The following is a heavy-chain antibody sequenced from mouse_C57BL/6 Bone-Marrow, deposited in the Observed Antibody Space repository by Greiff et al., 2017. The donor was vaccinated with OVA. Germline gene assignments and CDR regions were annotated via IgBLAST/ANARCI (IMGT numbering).Heavy chain of an antibody. CDR1: GFTFSSYG. V-gene: IGHV5-6*02. CDR3: ARPLRIAY. CDR2: ISSGGSYT. Sequence: DVMLVESGGDLVKPGGSLKLSCAASGFTFSSYGMSWVSQTPDKRLEWVATISSGGSYTYYPDSVKGRYTISRDNAKNTLYLQMSSLKAEDTAMYYCARPLRIAYWVQGTLVTVSS. J-gene: IGHJ3*01.